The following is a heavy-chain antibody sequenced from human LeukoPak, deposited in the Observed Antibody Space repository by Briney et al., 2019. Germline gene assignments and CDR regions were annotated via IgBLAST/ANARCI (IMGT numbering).Heavy chain of an antibody. D-gene: IGHD3-9*01. V-gene: IGHV4-59*12. CDR1: GGAISSFY. CDR3: ARSHPILRYFDWLLPFDY. CDR2: MYYSGSS. Sequence: SETLSLTCSVSGGAISSFYWIWIRQTPGKGLEWIGHMYYSGSSDYNPSLKSRVTISLDMSKNQFSLRLTSVTAADTAVYYCARSHPILRYFDWLLPFDYWGQGTLVTVSS. J-gene: IGHJ4*02.